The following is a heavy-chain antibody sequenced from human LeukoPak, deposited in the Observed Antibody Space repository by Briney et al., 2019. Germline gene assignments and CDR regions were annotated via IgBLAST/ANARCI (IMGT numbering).Heavy chain of an antibody. CDR3: ARHFDY. J-gene: IGHJ4*02. CDR1: GYSFTSYW. CDR2: IFPEDSNT. V-gene: IGHV5-51*01. Sequence: GESLKISCKGSGYSFTSYWIAWVRQTPGRGLEWMGIIFPEDSNTRYSPSFQGQVTISADKSINTAYLQWSSLKASDTAMYYCARHFDYWGQGTLVTVSS.